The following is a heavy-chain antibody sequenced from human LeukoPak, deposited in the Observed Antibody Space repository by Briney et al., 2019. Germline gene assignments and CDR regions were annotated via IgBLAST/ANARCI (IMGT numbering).Heavy chain of an antibody. CDR3: ATVFQQRGYYYMDV. Sequence: VASVKVSCKVSGNSLIYLSMHWVRQAPGKGREWLGGLDAEGGGLIYAQNFQGRVIMTEDTSTDTAYMELSSLKSDDTGVYYCATVFQQRGYYYMDVWGKGTTVTVSS. CDR2: LDAEGGGL. D-gene: IGHD6-13*01. CDR1: GNSLIYLS. V-gene: IGHV1-24*01. J-gene: IGHJ6*03.